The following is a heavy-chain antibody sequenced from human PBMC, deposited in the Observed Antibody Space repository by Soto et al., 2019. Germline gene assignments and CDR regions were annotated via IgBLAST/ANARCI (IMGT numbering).Heavy chain of an antibody. D-gene: IGHD6-13*01. CDR3: ARDHSSSSYYYGMDV. V-gene: IGHV4-4*02. Sequence: SETLSLTCAVSGGSISSSNWWSWVRQPPGKGLGWIGEIYHSGSTNYNPSLKSRVTISVDKSKNQFSLKLSSVTAADTAVYYCARDHSSSSYYYGMDVWGQGTTVTVSS. J-gene: IGHJ6*02. CDR1: GGSISSSNW. CDR2: IYHSGST.